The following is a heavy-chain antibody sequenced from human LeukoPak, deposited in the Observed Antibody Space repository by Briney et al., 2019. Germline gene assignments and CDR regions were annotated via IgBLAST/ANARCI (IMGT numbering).Heavy chain of an antibody. CDR1: SYSINNGYL. CDR2: VSRSGSA. CDR3: ARGGGSGSYYSSDSAFDI. D-gene: IGHD3-10*01. Sequence: PSETLSLTCTVSSYSINNGYLWAWIRQTLGKGLELIGSVSRSGSAYYNPSLNSRVTISVDTSKNQFSLKLSSVTAADTAVYYCARGGGSGSYYSSDSAFDIWGQGTMVTVSS. J-gene: IGHJ3*02. V-gene: IGHV4-38-2*02.